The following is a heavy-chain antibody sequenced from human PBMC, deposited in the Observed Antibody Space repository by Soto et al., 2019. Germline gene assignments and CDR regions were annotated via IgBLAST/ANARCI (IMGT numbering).Heavy chain of an antibody. CDR2: IDPSDSYT. CDR1: GYSFTSYW. V-gene: IGHV5-10-1*01. J-gene: IGHJ6*02. CDR3: ARPGYYDSSGYYFYYYGMDV. Sequence: PGESLKISCKGSGYSFTSYWISWVRQMPGKGLEWMGRIDPSDSYTNYSPSFQGHVTISADKSISTAYLQWSSLKASDTAMYYCARPGYYDSSGYYFYYYGMDVWGQGTTVTVSS. D-gene: IGHD3-22*01.